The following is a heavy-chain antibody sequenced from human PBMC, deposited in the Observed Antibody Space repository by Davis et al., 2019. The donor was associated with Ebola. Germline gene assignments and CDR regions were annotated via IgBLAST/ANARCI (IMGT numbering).Heavy chain of an antibody. CDR1: GGSISSHY. CDR3: ARHTLEWSPLRGNWFDP. D-gene: IGHD3-3*01. V-gene: IGHV4-39*01. J-gene: IGHJ5*02. Sequence: MPSETLSLTCTVSGGSISSHYWGWIRQPPGKGLEWIGSIYYSGSTYYNPSLKSRITISVDTSKNQFSLKLSSVTAADTAIYYCARHTLEWSPLRGNWFDPWGQGTLVTVSS. CDR2: IYYSGST.